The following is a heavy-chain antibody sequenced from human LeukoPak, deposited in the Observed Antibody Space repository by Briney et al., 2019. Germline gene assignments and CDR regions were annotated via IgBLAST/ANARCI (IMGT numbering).Heavy chain of an antibody. CDR1: GGSISSYY. Sequence: SETLSLTCTVSGGSISSYYWSWIRQPPGKGLEWIGYIYYSGSTNYNPSLKSRVTISVDTSKNQFSLKLSSVTAADTAVYYCARASSSPNFPYYYYYYMDVQGKGTTVTVSS. D-gene: IGHD6-13*01. CDR3: ARASSSPNFPYYYYYYMDV. V-gene: IGHV4-59*01. CDR2: IYYSGST. J-gene: IGHJ6*03.